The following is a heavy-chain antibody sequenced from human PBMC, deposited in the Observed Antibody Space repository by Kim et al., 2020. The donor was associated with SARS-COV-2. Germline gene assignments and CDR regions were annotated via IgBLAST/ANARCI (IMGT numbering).Heavy chain of an antibody. CDR3: AKDLSSYCGGDCFPGY. D-gene: IGHD2-21*01. CDR2: ISYDGSNK. Sequence: GGSLRLSCAASGFTFSSYGMHWVRQAPGKGLEWVAVISYDGSNKYYADSVKGRFTISRDNSKNTLYLQMNSLRAEDTAVYYCAKDLSSYCGGDCFPGYWG. J-gene: IGHJ4*01. CDR1: GFTFSSYG. V-gene: IGHV3-30*18.